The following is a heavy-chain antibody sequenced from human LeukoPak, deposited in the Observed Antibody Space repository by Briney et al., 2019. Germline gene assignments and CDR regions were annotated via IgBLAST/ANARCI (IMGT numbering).Heavy chain of an antibody. CDR2: TSYRGDYT. CDR1: GFTFTSYS. V-gene: IGHV3-23*01. Sequence: PGGSLRLSCAASGFTFTSYSMSWVRQAPGKGLEWVSGTSYRGDYTYYADSVKGRFTISRDSSKNTLFLQMNSLRAEDTALYFCARKAQYNGHYPLDYWGQGTLVTVSS. D-gene: IGHD1-7*01. CDR3: ARKAQYNGHYPLDY. J-gene: IGHJ4*02.